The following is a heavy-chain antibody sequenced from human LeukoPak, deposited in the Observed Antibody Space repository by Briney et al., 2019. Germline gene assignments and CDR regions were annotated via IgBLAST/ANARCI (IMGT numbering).Heavy chain of an antibody. J-gene: IGHJ5*02. Sequence: GSLRLSCAASGFTFSSYGMHWVRQAPGKGLEWIGYIYHSGSTNYNPSLKSRVTISVDRSKNQFSLKLSSVTAADTAVYYCARGSYYDSSGYYRHNWFDPWGQGTLVTVSS. D-gene: IGHD3-22*01. CDR1: GFTFSSYG. CDR3: ARGSYYDSSGYYRHNWFDP. V-gene: IGHV4-59*12. CDR2: IYHSGST.